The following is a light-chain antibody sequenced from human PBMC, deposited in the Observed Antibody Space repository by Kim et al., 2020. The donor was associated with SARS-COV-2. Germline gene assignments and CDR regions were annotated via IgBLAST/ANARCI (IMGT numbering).Light chain of an antibody. J-gene: IGKJ1*01. V-gene: IGKV3-20*01. CDR3: QHYSSSLWT. CDR1: QRFADSS. CDR2: GAS. Sequence: PGERVSLSCRASQRFADSSLAWYQQKPGQAPRLLIYGASTRATGIPVRFSGSASGTDFTLTISRLEPDDFAVYYCQHYSSSLWTFGPGTKVDIK.